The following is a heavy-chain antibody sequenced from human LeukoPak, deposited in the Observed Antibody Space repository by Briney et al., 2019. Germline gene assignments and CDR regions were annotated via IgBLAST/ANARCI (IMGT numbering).Heavy chain of an antibody. D-gene: IGHD3-22*01. V-gene: IGHV1-2*02. CDR1: GYTFTGHY. J-gene: IGHJ3*02. Sequence: ASVKVSCKASGYTFTGHYIHWVRQAPGQGLEWMGWINPNSGGTNYAQKFQGRVTMTRDTSISTAYMELSRLRSDDAAVYYCARDTRYYYDSSAYYRSDAFDIWGQGTMVTVSS. CDR3: ARDTRYYYDSSAYYRSDAFDI. CDR2: INPNSGGT.